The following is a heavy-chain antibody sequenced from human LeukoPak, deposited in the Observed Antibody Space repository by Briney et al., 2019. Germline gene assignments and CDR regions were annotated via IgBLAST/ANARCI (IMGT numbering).Heavy chain of an antibody. CDR3: ARDTSNYYDSRLGFDY. CDR1: GYTFTGYY. J-gene: IGHJ4*02. Sequence: ASVKVSCKASGYTFTGYYMHWVRQAPGQGLEWMGWINPNSGGTNYAQKFQGRVTMTRDTSISTAYMELSRLRSDDTAVYYCARDTSNYYDSRLGFDYWGQGTLVTVSS. D-gene: IGHD3-22*01. V-gene: IGHV1-2*02. CDR2: INPNSGGT.